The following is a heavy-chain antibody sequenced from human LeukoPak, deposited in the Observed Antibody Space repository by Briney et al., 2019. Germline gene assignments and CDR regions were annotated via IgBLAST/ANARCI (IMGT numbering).Heavy chain of an antibody. CDR3: ARDLALGYCPSSSCSSPLFDY. J-gene: IGHJ4*02. CDR1: GGSISSYY. Sequence: SETLSLTCSVSGGSISSYYWSWIRQPAGKGLEWIGRIHTTGSTRYNPSLKSRITMSLDASKNQFTLKLSSVTAADTAVYYCARDLALGYCPSSSCSSPLFDYWGQGTLVTVSS. D-gene: IGHD2-2*01. V-gene: IGHV4-4*07. CDR2: IHTTGST.